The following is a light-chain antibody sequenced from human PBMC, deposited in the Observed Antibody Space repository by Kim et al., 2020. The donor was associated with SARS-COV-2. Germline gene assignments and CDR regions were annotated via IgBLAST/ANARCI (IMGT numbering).Light chain of an antibody. Sequence: QSALTQPPSASGSPVQSVTISCSGASSGFGGYGGYTYVSWYQQHPDNAPKLIIYEVTKRPSGVPNRFSGSKSGNTAFLTVSGLQAEDEADYYCTTHANSNYIFGTGTKVTVL. CDR3: TTHANSNYI. CDR2: EVT. CDR1: SSGFGGYGGYTY. V-gene: IGLV2-8*01. J-gene: IGLJ1*01.